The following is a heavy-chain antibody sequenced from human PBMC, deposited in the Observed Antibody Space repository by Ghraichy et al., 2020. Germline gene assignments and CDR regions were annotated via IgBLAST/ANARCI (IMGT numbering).Heavy chain of an antibody. CDR1: GYTFTSYA. CDR2: INAGNGNT. J-gene: IGHJ4*02. Sequence: ASVKVSCKASGYTFTSYAMHWVRQAPGQRLEWMGWINAGNGNTKYSQKFQGRVTITRDTSASTAYMELSSLRSEDTAVYYCARDTKNWNDLGYWGQGTLVTVSS. D-gene: IGHD1-1*01. CDR3: ARDTKNWNDLGY. V-gene: IGHV1-3*01.